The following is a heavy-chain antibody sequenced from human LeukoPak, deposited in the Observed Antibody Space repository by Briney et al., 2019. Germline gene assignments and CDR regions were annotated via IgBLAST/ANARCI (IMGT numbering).Heavy chain of an antibody. CDR2: ISGSGGST. J-gene: IGHJ4*02. CDR3: AKEGYGDLPFDY. Sequence: GGSLRLSXAASGFTFSSYAMSWVRQAQGKGLEWVSAISGSGGSTYYADSVKGRFTISRDNSKNTLYLQMNSLRAGDTAVYYCAKEGYGDLPFDYWGQGTLVTVSS. V-gene: IGHV3-23*01. CDR1: GFTFSSYA. D-gene: IGHD4-17*01.